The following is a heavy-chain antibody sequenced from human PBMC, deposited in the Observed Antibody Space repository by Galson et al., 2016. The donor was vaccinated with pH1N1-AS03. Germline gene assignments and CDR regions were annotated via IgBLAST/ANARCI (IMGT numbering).Heavy chain of an antibody. V-gene: IGHV3-11*01. Sequence: LRLSCAASGFTFGDYYMSWIRQAPGKGLEWISCITSSGGSGSTIYYAGSVKGRFTISRDNAKNSLYLQMNSLRADDPAVYFCARGWYDIWTGYLVNPFDYWGQGALVTVSS. CDR3: ARGWYDIWTGYLVNPFDY. D-gene: IGHD3-9*01. J-gene: IGHJ4*02. CDR1: GFTFGDYY. CDR2: ITSSGGSGSTI.